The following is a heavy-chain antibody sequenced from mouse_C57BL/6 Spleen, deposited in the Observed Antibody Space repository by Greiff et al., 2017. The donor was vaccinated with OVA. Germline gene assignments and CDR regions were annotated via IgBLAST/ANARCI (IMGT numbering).Heavy chain of an antibody. V-gene: IGHV1-82*01. CDR3: ARGGTAQRYYAMDY. D-gene: IGHD3-2*02. CDR1: GYAFSSSW. CDR2: IYPGDGDT. Sequence: VQVVESGPELVKPGASVKISCKASGYAFSSSWMNWVKQRPGKGLEWIGRIYPGDGDTNYNGKFKGKARLTADKSSSTVYMQLSSLTSEDSAVYFCARGGTAQRYYAMDYWGQGTSVTVSS. J-gene: IGHJ4*01.